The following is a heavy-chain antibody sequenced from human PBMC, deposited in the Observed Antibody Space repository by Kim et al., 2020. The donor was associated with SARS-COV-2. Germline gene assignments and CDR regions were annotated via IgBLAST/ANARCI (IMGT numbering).Heavy chain of an antibody. V-gene: IGHV3-66*01. Sequence: GGSLRLSCAASGFTFSSNYMSWVRQAPGKGLEWVSGIYSGGSTYYADAVKGGFTITRDNSKNRPYLQIKSMIAEDTAVYYCARKGIAVAGGCFDYWGQ. CDR1: GFTFSSNY. CDR2: IYSGGST. CDR3: ARKGIAVAGGCFDY. J-gene: IGHJ4*02. D-gene: IGHD6-19*01.